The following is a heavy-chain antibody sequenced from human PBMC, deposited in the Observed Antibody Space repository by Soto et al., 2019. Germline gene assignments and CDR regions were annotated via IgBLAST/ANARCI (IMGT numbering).Heavy chain of an antibody. CDR1: GGSISHYY. J-gene: IGHJ5*02. V-gene: IGHV4-59*01. D-gene: IGHD2-8*01. CDR3: ARDRSTYGGGGTGEVKENWFDP. CDR2: AYYSGST. Sequence: SETLSLTCTVSGGSISHYYWSWIRQSPGKGLEWIGYAYYSGSTDYNPSLKSRVTMTVDTSKNQVSLKLNSVTTADTAVYYCARDRSTYGGGGTGEVKENWFDPWGPGTLVTVSS.